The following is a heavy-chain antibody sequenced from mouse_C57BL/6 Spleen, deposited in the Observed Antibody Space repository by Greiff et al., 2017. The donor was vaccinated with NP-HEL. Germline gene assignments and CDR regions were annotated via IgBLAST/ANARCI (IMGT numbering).Heavy chain of an antibody. CDR3: VVGGYNKYDAMDY. D-gene: IGHD1-3*01. J-gene: IGHJ4*01. CDR1: GFTFNSYA. Sequence: EVQLVESGGGLVQPKGSLKLSCAASGFTFNSYAMHWVRQAPGKGLEWVARIRSKSSNYASYYADSVKDRFTISRDDSQNMPYLQMNNLKTVETAMYDCVVGGYNKYDAMDYWGQGTSVTVSS. CDR2: IRSKSSNYAS. V-gene: IGHV10-3*01.